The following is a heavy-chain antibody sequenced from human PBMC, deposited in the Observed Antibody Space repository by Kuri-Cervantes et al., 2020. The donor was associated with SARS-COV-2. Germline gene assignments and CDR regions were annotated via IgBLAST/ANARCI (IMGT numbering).Heavy chain of an antibody. CDR3: ASAQGPYYYDSSGYYRFDY. J-gene: IGHJ4*02. D-gene: IGHD3-22*01. CDR2: IYYSGST. Sequence: SDILSLTCTVSGGPISSGDYYWSWIRQPPGKGLEWIGYIYYSGSTYYNPSLKSRVTISVDTSKNQFSLKLSSVTAADTAVYYCASAQGPYYYDSSGYYRFDYWGQGTLVTVSS. V-gene: IGHV4-30-4*02. CDR1: GGPISSGDYY.